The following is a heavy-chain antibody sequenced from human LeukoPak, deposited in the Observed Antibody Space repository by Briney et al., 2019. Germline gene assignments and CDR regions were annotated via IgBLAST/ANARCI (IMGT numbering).Heavy chain of an antibody. CDR2: IKSDGSST. V-gene: IGHV3-74*01. CDR3: AKDDVVVTAMGAFDI. Sequence: GGSLRLSCAASGFTFSRYWMHWVRQAPGKGLVWVSCIKSDGSSTSIADSAKGRFTISRDNAKNTVYLQMNGLRAEDTAVYYCAKDDVVVTAMGAFDIWGQGTMVTVSS. D-gene: IGHD2-21*02. J-gene: IGHJ3*02. CDR1: GFTFSRYW.